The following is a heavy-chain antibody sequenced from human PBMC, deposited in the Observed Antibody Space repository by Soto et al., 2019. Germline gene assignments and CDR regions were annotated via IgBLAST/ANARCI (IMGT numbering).Heavy chain of an antibody. CDR1: GFTFSSYA. CDR3: ATVDRSGPDYYYGMDV. J-gene: IGHJ6*02. CDR2: ISGSGGST. D-gene: IGHD3-22*01. Sequence: PGGSLRLSCAASGFTFSSYAMSWVRQAPGKGLEWVSAISGSGGSTYYADSVKGRFTISRDNSKNTLYLQMNSLRAEDTAVYYCATVDRSGPDYYYGMDVWGQGTTVTVSS. V-gene: IGHV3-23*01.